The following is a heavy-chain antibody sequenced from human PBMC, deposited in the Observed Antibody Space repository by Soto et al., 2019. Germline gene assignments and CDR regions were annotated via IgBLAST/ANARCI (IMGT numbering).Heavy chain of an antibody. V-gene: IGHV1-3*01. D-gene: IGHD3-10*01. Sequence: QAQLEQSGAEVKKPGASVKISCKASGYTFTNYAVHWLRQAPGQGLEWMGGLNAGNGDTKYSPTFQGRVTITRDTSASTAYMELSSLRSEDTAVYYCARQGIPYNSGSGDYFYYYYNYMDVWGKGTTVTVSS. CDR3: ARQGIPYNSGSGDYFYYYYNYMDV. CDR2: LNAGNGDT. CDR1: GYTFTNYA. J-gene: IGHJ6*03.